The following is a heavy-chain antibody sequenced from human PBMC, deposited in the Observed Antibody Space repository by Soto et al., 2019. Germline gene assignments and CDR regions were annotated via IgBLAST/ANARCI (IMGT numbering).Heavy chain of an antibody. CDR3: AHRPYDYYDSSGYYCH. Sequence: QITLKESAPTLVKPTQTLTLTCTVSGFSLTTNRVAVGWIRQPPGKALEWLALIYGNDDKEYTPSLKSRLTIIKDTSKNQVALTVTNMDTVDTATYYCAHRPYDYYDSSGYYCHWGQGTLVTVSS. V-gene: IGHV2-5*01. D-gene: IGHD3-22*01. J-gene: IGHJ4*02. CDR1: GFSLTTNRVA. CDR2: IYGNDDK.